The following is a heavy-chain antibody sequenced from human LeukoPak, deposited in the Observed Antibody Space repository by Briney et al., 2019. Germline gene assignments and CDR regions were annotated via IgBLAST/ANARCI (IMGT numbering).Heavy chain of an antibody. CDR1: GFTFSSYS. D-gene: IGHD2-2*01. CDR3: ARDPEVVPAAQTDY. Sequence: PGGSLRLSCAASGFTFSSYSMNWVRQAPGKGLEWVPYISSSSSTIYYADSVKGRFTISRDNAKNSLYLQMNSLRAEDTAVYYCARDPEVVPAAQTDYWGQGTLVTVSS. V-gene: IGHV3-48*01. J-gene: IGHJ4*02. CDR2: ISSSSSTI.